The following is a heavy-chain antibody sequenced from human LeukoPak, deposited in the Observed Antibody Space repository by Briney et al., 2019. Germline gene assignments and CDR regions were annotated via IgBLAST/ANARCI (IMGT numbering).Heavy chain of an antibody. D-gene: IGHD2-21*01. CDR1: GGSISSGGYY. CDR3: ARGYSHLTS. CDR2: IYYSGST. Sequence: TLETLSLTCTLSGGSISSGGYYWTWIRQHPGKGLEWFGYIYYSGSTYYNPSLKSRVTISVDTSKNQFSLKLSSVTAADTAVHYCARGYSHLTSWGQGTLVTVSS. J-gene: IGHJ4*02. V-gene: IGHV4-31*03.